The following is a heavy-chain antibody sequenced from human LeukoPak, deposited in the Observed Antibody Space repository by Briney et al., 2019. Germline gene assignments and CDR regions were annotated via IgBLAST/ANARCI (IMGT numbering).Heavy chain of an antibody. CDR3: AIGGDSTTSCYRCFDY. CDR1: GYRFTNYW. V-gene: IGHV5-51*01. D-gene: IGHD2-2*02. Sequence: GESLKISCKGSGYRFTNYWIGWGRQMPGKGVEWMGLFYPDDSETRYSPSFQGQVTISDDKSISTAYLQWSSLKASDTAMYYCAIGGDSTTSCYRCFDYWGQGTLVTVSS. J-gene: IGHJ4*02. CDR2: FYPDDSET.